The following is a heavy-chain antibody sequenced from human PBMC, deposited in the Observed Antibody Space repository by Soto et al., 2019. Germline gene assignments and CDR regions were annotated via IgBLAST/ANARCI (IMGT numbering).Heavy chain of an antibody. CDR1: WYTFTIYV. Sequence: SLKGSWYTFTIYVFDLGGPGPGQRLEWMGWINAGNGNTKYSQKFQGRVTITRDTSASTAYMELSSLRSEDTAVYYCARDLSKLLLCGMDVWGQGTTVTVS. CDR3: ARDLSKLLLCGMDV. V-gene: IGHV1-3*01. D-gene: IGHD2-15*01. CDR2: INAGNGNT. J-gene: IGHJ6*02.